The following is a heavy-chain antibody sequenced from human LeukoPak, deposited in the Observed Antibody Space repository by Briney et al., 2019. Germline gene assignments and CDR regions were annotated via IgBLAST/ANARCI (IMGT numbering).Heavy chain of an antibody. CDR2: INPNSGGT. Sequence: ASVKVSCKASGYTFTGYYMHWVRQAPGQGLEWMVRINPNSGGTNYAQKFQGRVTMTRDTSISTAYMELSRLRSDDTAVYYCASLRDGYNFDYYYMDVWGKGTTVTVSS. J-gene: IGHJ6*03. CDR1: GYTFTGYY. D-gene: IGHD5-24*01. CDR3: ASLRDGYNFDYYYMDV. V-gene: IGHV1-2*06.